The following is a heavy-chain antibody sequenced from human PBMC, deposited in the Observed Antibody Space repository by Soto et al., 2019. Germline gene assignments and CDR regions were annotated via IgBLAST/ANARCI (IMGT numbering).Heavy chain of an antibody. D-gene: IGHD4-4*01. CDR2: VYYGGT. CDR1: GGSMSSNY. CDR3: VSYRGAFYFDH. V-gene: IGHV4-59*01. J-gene: IGHJ4*02. Sequence: SSETLSLTCTVSGGSMSSNYWSWIRQSPAKGLEWIGFVYYGGTNYNPSFESRVTMSVDTPKKRFSLELSDVTAADTAVYYCVSYRGAFYFDHWGQGTLVTVSS.